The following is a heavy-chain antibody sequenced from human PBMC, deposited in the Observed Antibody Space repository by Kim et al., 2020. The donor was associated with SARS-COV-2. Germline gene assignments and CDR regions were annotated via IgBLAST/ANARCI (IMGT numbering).Heavy chain of an antibody. CDR3: ARWYYDFWSGFGNGMDV. J-gene: IGHJ6*02. CDR1: GGSISSGDYY. CDR2: IYYSGST. V-gene: IGHV4-30-4*01. D-gene: IGHD3-3*01. Sequence: SETLSLTCTVSGGSISSGDYYWSWIRQPPGKGLEWIGYIYYSGSTYYNPSLKSRVTISVDTSKNQFSLKLSSVTAADTAVYYCARWYYDFWSGFGNGMDVWGQGTTVTVSS.